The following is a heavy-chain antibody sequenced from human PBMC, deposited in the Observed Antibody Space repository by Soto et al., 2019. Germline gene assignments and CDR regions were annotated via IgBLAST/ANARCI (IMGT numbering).Heavy chain of an antibody. Sequence: QVQLQESGPGLVKPSQTLSLTCTVSGGSISSGGYYWSWIRQHPGKGLEWIGYIYYSGSTYYNPSLKRRVTISVDTSKNQFSLKLSSVTPEETAVYYSARDSLDYAPDAFDIWGPGRMVTDSS. J-gene: IGHJ3*02. V-gene: IGHV4-31*03. CDR3: ARDSLDYAPDAFDI. CDR2: IYYSGST. D-gene: IGHD3-16*01. CDR1: GGSISSGGYY.